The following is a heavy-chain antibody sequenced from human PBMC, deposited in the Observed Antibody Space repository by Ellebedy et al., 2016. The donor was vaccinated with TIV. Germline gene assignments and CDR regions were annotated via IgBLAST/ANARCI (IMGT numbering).Heavy chain of an antibody. J-gene: IGHJ4*02. CDR2: INHSGNT. CDR1: GGSFSGYY. V-gene: IGHV4-34*01. D-gene: IGHD5-18*01. CDR3: ARGGTFSHGLWYFDY. Sequence: SETLSLTCAVYGGSFSGYYWSWIRQPPGKGLEWMGEINHSGNTNYNPSLKSRVPISVDTSKNQFSLNLNSVTAADTAAYYCARGGTFSHGLWYFDYWGQGTLVTVSS.